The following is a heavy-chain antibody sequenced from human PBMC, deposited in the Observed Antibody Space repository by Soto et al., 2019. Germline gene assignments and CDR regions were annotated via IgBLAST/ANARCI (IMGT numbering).Heavy chain of an antibody. CDR1: GYTFTTYG. D-gene: IGHD6-19*01. J-gene: IGHJ6*02. Sequence: QVQLEQSGAEVKKPGDSMKVSCKASGYTFTTYGISWVRQAPGQGLEWMGWINGYNGNTDYPQKRKGRVTMTTDTSTSTAYMELRSLRSDDTAVYYCAREGSAPYYYYGMDVWGQGTTVTVSS. V-gene: IGHV1-18*01. CDR3: AREGSAPYYYYGMDV. CDR2: INGYNGNT.